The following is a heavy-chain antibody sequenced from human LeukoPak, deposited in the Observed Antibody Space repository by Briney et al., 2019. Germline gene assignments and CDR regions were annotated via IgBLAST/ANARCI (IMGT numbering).Heavy chain of an antibody. V-gene: IGHV1-69*05. Sequence: SVKVSCKASGGTFSSYAISWVRQAPGQGLEWMGGIIPIFGTANYAQKFQGRVTITTDESTSTAYMELSSLRSEDTAVYYCARDGSSGSPSPLDYWGQGTLVTVSS. D-gene: IGHD1-26*01. CDR2: IIPIFGTA. CDR1: GGTFSSYA. J-gene: IGHJ4*02. CDR3: ARDGSSGSPSPLDY.